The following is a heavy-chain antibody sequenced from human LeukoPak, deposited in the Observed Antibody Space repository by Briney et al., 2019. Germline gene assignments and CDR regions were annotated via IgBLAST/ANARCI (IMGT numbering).Heavy chain of an antibody. CDR2: ISYDGSNK. CDR1: GFTFSSYA. Sequence: PGGSLRLSCAASGFTFSSYAMHWVRQAPGKGLEWVAVISYDGSNKYYADSVKGRFTISRDNSKNTLYLQMNSLRPDEDTAVYYCANLHGDYNYWGQGTLVTVSS. V-gene: IGHV3-30*04. CDR3: ANLHGDYNY. D-gene: IGHD4-17*01. J-gene: IGHJ4*02.